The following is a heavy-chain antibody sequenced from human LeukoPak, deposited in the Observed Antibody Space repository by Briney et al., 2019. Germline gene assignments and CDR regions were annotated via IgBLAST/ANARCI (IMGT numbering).Heavy chain of an antibody. D-gene: IGHD6-19*01. CDR2: INHSGST. Sequence: KPSETLSLTCAVYGGSFSGYYWSWIRQPPGKGLEWIGEINHSGSTTYNPSLKSRVTISVDTSKNQFSLKLNSVTAADTAVYYCVRSGWYSVDYWGQGTLVTVSS. CDR3: VRSGWYSVDY. J-gene: IGHJ4*02. V-gene: IGHV4-34*01. CDR1: GGSFSGYY.